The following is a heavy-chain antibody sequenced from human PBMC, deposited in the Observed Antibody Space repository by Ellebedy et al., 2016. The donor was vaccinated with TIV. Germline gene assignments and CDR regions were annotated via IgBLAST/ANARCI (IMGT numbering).Heavy chain of an antibody. V-gene: IGHV4-4*07. Sequence: SETLSLTXTVSGGSFSSYYWSWIRQSAGKGLEWIGRIFMGGSTTYNPSLKNRVTMSADASTTQLSLSLSSVTAADTAVYFCARLRQSRDRSHWYFDLWGHGTLVTVSS. J-gene: IGHJ2*01. CDR2: IFMGGST. CDR1: GGSFSSYY. CDR3: ARLRQSRDRSHWYFDL. D-gene: IGHD1-14*01.